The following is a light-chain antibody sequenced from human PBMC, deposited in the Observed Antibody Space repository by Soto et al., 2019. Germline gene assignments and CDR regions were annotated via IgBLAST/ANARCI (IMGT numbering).Light chain of an antibody. Sequence: DIQMTQSPSSLSASVGDRVTITCRASQSINSYLNWYQQKPGKAPKLLIYAASSLQSGVPSRFSGSGSGTDFTLTISSLQPEDFSTYYCQQSYNTEVTFGGGTKVDIK. J-gene: IGKJ4*01. V-gene: IGKV1-39*01. CDR3: QQSYNTEVT. CDR1: QSINSY. CDR2: AAS.